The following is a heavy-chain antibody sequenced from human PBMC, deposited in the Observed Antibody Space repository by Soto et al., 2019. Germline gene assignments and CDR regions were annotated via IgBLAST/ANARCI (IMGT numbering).Heavy chain of an antibody. Sequence: AQTLSLTCGISGDSVSSTSAAWNCIGQAPSRGLEWLGRTFYRSKWYAEYAVSVKGRIAINPDTSKNQFSLQLNSLTPEDAAVYYCTRNGGWSFDYWGQGTLVTVSS. CDR1: GDSVSSTSAA. V-gene: IGHV6-1*01. J-gene: IGHJ4*02. CDR3: TRNGGWSFDY. D-gene: IGHD6-19*01. CDR2: TFYRSKWYA.